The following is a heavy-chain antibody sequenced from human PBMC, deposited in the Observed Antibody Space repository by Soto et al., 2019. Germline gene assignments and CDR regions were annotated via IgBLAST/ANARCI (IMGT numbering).Heavy chain of an antibody. CDR2: ISVYNGNI. Sequence: VQLLQSGAEVQKPGASVKVSCKASGYMFNTYGITWVRQAPGQGLEWMGWISVYNGNIDYAQKFEGRVTMTIDTSTSTATMELKRLTSDDTAVYYCARTYGSGDYFLPFEYWGQGTPVSVSS. CDR1: GYMFNTYG. J-gene: IGHJ4*02. CDR3: ARTYGSGDYFLPFEY. V-gene: IGHV1-18*01. D-gene: IGHD3-10*01.